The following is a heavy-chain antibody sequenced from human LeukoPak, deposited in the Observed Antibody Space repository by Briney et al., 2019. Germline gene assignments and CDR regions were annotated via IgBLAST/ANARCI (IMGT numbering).Heavy chain of an antibody. CDR1: GGSITGYY. CDR3: ARDHYYDGRGRFDP. V-gene: IGHV4-39*07. CDR2: VYFDGGT. D-gene: IGHD3-16*01. Sequence: SETLSLTCTVSGGSITGYYWSWIRQPPGKGLEWIGSVYFDGGTHYNPSLQSRVTISVDTSKNQFSLRLNSVTAADTALYFCARDHYYDGRGRFDPWGQGTLVTVSS. J-gene: IGHJ5*02.